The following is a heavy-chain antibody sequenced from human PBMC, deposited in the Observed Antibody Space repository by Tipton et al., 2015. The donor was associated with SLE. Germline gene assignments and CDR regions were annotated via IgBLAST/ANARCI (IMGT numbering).Heavy chain of an antibody. V-gene: IGHV4-59*05. CDR2: IYYSGSP. Sequence: TLSLTCTVSGGSISSYYWSWIRQPPGKGLEYIGSIYYSGSPYYNPSLKSRVTISLDTSKNQFSLRLSSVTAADTAVYYCARSSSGYYVDYWGQGTLVTVSS. CDR3: ARSSSGYYVDY. D-gene: IGHD3-22*01. CDR1: GGSISSYY. J-gene: IGHJ4*02.